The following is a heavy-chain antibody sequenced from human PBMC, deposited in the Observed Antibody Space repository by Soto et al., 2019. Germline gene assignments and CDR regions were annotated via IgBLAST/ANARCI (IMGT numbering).Heavy chain of an antibody. D-gene: IGHD3-22*01. CDR1: GYSFTSYW. J-gene: IGHJ3*02. V-gene: IGHV5-51*01. CDR3: ARLTMYYYDSSGYYYEFGAFDI. CDR2: IYPGDSDT. Sequence: PGESLKISCKGSGYSFTSYWIGWVRQMPGKGLEWMGIIYPGDSDTRYSPSFQGQVTISADKSISTAYLQRSSLKASDTAMYYCARLTMYYYDSSGYYYEFGAFDIWGQGTRVTVSS.